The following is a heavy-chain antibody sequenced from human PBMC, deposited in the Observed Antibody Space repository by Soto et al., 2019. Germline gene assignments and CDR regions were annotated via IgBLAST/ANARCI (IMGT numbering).Heavy chain of an antibody. CDR2: INAADSET. CDR1: GYSYTSYW. V-gene: IGHV5-51*01. J-gene: IGHJ6*02. D-gene: IGHD6-6*01. CDR3: VRRAEGRPGDGYYYVALDV. Sequence: GEALKISCKGSGYSYTSYWIGWVRQSPGRGLEWMGIINAADSETNYSPSFQGQVTISADRSTSTAFLQWSSLKASDTAMYYCVRRAEGRPGDGYYYVALDVWGQGTTVTVSS.